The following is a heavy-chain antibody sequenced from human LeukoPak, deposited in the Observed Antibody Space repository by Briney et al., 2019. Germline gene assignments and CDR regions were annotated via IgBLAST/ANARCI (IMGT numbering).Heavy chain of an antibody. Sequence: ASVKVSCKASGYTFTSYGISWVRQAPGQGLEWMGWISAYNGNTNYAQKLQGRVTMTTDTSTSTAYMELRSLRSDDTDVYYCERESLDDYGGGGDYWGQGTLVTVSS. D-gene: IGHD4-23*01. V-gene: IGHV1-18*01. J-gene: IGHJ4*02. CDR1: GYTFTSYG. CDR2: ISAYNGNT. CDR3: ERESLDDYGGGGDY.